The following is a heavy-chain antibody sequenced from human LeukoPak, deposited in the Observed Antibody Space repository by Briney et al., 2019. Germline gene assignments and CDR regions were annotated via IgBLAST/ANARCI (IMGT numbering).Heavy chain of an antibody. J-gene: IGHJ1*01. Sequence: GGSLRLSWVASGFTFSSHAMSWVRQAPGKGPEGVSTISGSGGSTYYADSVKGRFTISRDNSKNTLYLQMNSPRAEDTAVYYCAKEIYYGDHLYFQHWGQGTLVTVSS. CDR2: ISGSGGST. V-gene: IGHV3-23*01. CDR1: GFTFSSHA. D-gene: IGHD4-17*01. CDR3: AKEIYYGDHLYFQH.